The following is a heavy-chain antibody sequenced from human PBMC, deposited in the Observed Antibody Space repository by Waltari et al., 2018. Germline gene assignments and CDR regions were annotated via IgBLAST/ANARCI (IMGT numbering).Heavy chain of an antibody. J-gene: IGHJ4*02. CDR2: LFGSGGGI. D-gene: IGHD7-27*01. Sequence: EVPLLDSGGGLVQPGGSMSPCSAAPGFTFGALSMSWVRQGPGKGLEWVSGLFGSGGGISYRDTVKGRFTISRDNSKNTVYLQMNSLRAEDTAVYYCAKDRISGDGMWEIDYWGQGTLVTVSS. CDR3: AKDRISGDGMWEIDY. CDR1: GFTFGALS. V-gene: IGHV3-23*01.